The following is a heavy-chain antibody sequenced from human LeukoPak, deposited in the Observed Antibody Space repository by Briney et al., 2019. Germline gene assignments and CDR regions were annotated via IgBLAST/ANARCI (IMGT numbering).Heavy chain of an antibody. CDR1: GFTFSTYP. Sequence: GGSLRLSCAASGFTFSTYPMSWVRQAPGKGLEWVANIKRDGSEKYYADSVKGRFTISRDNSKNTLYLQMNSLRAEDTAVYYCARDGGLRGGMDVWGQGTTVTVSS. CDR2: IKRDGSEK. J-gene: IGHJ6*02. V-gene: IGHV3-7*01. CDR3: ARDGGLRGGMDV. D-gene: IGHD3-16*01.